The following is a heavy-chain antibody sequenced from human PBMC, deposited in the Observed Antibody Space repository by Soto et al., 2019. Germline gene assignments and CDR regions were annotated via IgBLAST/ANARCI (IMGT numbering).Heavy chain of an antibody. Sequence: SETLSLTCTVSGASITGNFFWSWIRQPAGKGLEWIGRFSLSGTTNYNPSLRSRVTMSADVSKNQFSLRLTSVTAADTALYYCARGMTPPGAPAWYYFDSWGQGTLVTVSS. CDR1: GASITGNFF. D-gene: IGHD2-8*02. J-gene: IGHJ4*02. CDR2: FSLSGTT. CDR3: ARGMTPPGAPAWYYFDS. V-gene: IGHV4-4*07.